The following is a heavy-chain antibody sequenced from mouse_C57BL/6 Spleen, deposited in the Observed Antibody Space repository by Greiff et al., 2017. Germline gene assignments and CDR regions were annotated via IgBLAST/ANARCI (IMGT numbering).Heavy chain of an antibody. Sequence: VQLQESGGDLVKPGGSLKLSCAASGFTFSSYGMSWVRQTPDKRLEWVATIRSGGSCTYYPYSVKGRFTISREKAKNTLYLQMSSLKSEDTAMYYCARHGPYYFDNWGQGTTLTVSS. CDR2: IRSGGSCT. V-gene: IGHV5-6*01. J-gene: IGHJ2*01. CDR1: GFTFSSYG. CDR3: ARHGPYYFDN.